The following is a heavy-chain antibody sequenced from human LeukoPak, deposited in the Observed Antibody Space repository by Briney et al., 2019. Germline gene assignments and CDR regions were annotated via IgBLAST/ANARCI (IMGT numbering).Heavy chain of an antibody. CDR2: ISSSSSYI. CDR3: ARDSGYYDSSGYPSHHFDY. CDR1: GFTFSSYS. Sequence: GGSLRLSCAASGFTFSSYSMNWVRQAPGKGLEWVASISSSSSYIYYADSVKGRFTISRDNAKNSLYLQMNSLRAEDTAVYYCARDSGYYDSSGYPSHHFDYWGQGTLVTVSS. J-gene: IGHJ4*02. V-gene: IGHV3-21*01. D-gene: IGHD3-22*01.